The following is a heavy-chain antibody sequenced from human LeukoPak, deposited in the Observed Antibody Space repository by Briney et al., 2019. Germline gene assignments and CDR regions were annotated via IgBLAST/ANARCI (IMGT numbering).Heavy chain of an antibody. V-gene: IGHV3-74*03. CDR1: GLTFSRYW. D-gene: IGHD6-19*01. CDR2: INTDGTVT. Sequence: GSLTLSCAASGLTFSRYWLLWVRQAPGKGVESVARINTDGTVTTYGVSVKGRFTVYRDNADHTMFLQMNSVRDEDTAVYYCAKKQWLAQSLDYWGQGTPVTVSS. CDR3: AKKQWLAQSLDY. J-gene: IGHJ4*02.